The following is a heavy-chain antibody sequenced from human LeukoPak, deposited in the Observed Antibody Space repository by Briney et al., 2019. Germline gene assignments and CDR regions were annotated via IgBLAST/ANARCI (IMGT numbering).Heavy chain of an antibody. CDR1: GGSISSYY. D-gene: IGHD2-15*01. Sequence: PSETLSLTCTVSGGSISSYYWSWIRQPAGKGLEWIGRIYTSGSTNYNPSLKSRVTISVDTSKNQFSLKLSSVTAADTAVYYCAGANFLGGEGDAFDIWGQGTMVTVSS. CDR3: AGANFLGGEGDAFDI. J-gene: IGHJ3*02. CDR2: IYTSGST. V-gene: IGHV4-4*07.